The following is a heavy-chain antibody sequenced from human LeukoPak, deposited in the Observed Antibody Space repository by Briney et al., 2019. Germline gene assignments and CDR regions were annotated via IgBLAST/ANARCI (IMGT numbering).Heavy chain of an antibody. V-gene: IGHV3-73*01. CDR2: IRSKANSYAT. CDR1: GFTFSGSA. D-gene: IGHD2-15*01. CDR3: TSSFYTPYDAFDI. Sequence: GGSLKLSCAASGFTFSGSAMHWVRQASGKGLEWVGRIRSKANSYATAYAASVRGGFTISRDDSKNTAYLQMNSLKTEDTAVYYCTSSFYTPYDAFDIWGQGTMVTVSS. J-gene: IGHJ3*02.